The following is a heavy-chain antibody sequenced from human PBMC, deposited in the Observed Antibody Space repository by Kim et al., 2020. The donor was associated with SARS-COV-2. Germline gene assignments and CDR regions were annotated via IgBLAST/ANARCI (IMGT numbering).Heavy chain of an antibody. CDR3: AKVVSAAAGTGDAFDI. V-gene: IGHV3-74*01. D-gene: IGHD6-13*01. Sequence: DYVKGRFTISRDNAQDTVYLQMNSLRAEDTAVYYCAKVVSAAAGTGDAFDIWGQGTRVTVSS. J-gene: IGHJ3*02.